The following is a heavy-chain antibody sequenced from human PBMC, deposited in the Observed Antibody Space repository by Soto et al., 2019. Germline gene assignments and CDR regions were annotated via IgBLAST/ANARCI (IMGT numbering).Heavy chain of an antibody. J-gene: IGHJ5*02. V-gene: IGHV4-59*01. CDR3: ARDRGGITVASKPLGEWFDP. Sequence: QVQLQESGPRLVRPSETLSLTCTVSGVSIDNFFWSWIRQSPGKGLEWIGYVSRGGTAAYMSEGDTTHFHPSLESRASISLDLPKKQCSLKLTSVTAADTAVYYCARDRGGITVASKPLGEWFDPWGQGTLVTVSS. CDR1: GVSIDNFF. D-gene: IGHD5-12*01. CDR2: VSRGGTA.